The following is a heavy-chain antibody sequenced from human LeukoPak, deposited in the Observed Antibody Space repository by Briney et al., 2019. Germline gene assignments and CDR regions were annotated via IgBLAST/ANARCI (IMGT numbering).Heavy chain of an antibody. Sequence: SETLSLTCTVSGGSISSYYWSWIRQPPGKGLEWIGYIYYSGSTNYNPSLESRVTISVDTSKNQFSLKLSSVTAADTAVYYCARVRDIAVADSYYFDYWGQGTLVTVSS. J-gene: IGHJ4*02. V-gene: IGHV4-59*01. CDR3: ARVRDIAVADSYYFDY. CDR1: GGSISSYY. CDR2: IYYSGST. D-gene: IGHD6-19*01.